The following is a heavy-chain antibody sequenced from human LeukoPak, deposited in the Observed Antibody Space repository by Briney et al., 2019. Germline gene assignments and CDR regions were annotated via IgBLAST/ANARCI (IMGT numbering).Heavy chain of an antibody. V-gene: IGHV3-30*03. J-gene: IGHJ4*02. CDR3: ATIVPDVVATLTFDY. CDR1: GFTFSNYG. CDR2: ISYDGSNK. Sequence: GGSLRLSCAASGFTFSNYGMHWVRQAPGKGREWVAVISYDGSNKYYADSVKGRFTISRDNSKNTLYLQMNSLRVEETAVYYCATIVPDVVATLTFDYWGQGTLVTVSS. D-gene: IGHD2-15*01.